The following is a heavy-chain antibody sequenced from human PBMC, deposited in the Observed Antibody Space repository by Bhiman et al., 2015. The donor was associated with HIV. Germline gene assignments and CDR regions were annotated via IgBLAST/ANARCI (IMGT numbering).Heavy chain of an antibody. J-gene: IGHJ4*02. CDR1: GFTFSSYG. CDR3: AHLIEARPPFEDY. V-gene: IGHV3-30*02. CDR2: IRYNGNNI. Sequence: QVQLVESGGGVVQPGGSLRLSCAASGFTFSSYGMHRVRQAPGEGLEWVAFIRYNGNNIYYADSVKGRFTISRDNSKNTLYLQMNSLRAEDTAIYYCAHLIEARPPFEDYWGQGTLVTVSS. D-gene: IGHD6-6*01.